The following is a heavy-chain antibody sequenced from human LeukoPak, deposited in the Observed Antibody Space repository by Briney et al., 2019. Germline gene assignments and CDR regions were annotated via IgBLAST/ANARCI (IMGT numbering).Heavy chain of an antibody. D-gene: IGHD2-8*01. CDR2: ISAYNGNT. CDR1: GYTFTSYG. CDR3: ARTSMVGYCTNGVCSFDY. Sequence: ASVKVSCKASGYTFTSYGISWVRQAPGQGLEWMGWISAYNGNTNYAQKLQGRVTMTTDISTSTAYMELRSLRSDDTAVYYCARTSMVGYCTNGVCSFDYWGQGTLVTVSS. V-gene: IGHV1-18*01. J-gene: IGHJ4*02.